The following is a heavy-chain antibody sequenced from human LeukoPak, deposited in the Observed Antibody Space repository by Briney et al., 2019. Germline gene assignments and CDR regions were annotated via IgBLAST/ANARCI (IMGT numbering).Heavy chain of an antibody. CDR2: INHSGST. CDR3: ASFYGASAFDI. CDR1: GGSFSGYY. J-gene: IGHJ3*02. D-gene: IGHD4-17*01. Sequence: SETLSLTCAVYGGSFSGYYWSWIRQPPGKGLEWIGEINHSGSTNYNPSLKGRVTISVDTSKNQFSLKLSSVTAADTAVYYCASFYGASAFDIWGQGTMVTVS. V-gene: IGHV4-34*01.